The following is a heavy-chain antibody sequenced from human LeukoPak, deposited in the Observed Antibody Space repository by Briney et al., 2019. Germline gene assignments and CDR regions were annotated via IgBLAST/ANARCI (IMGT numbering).Heavy chain of an antibody. CDR3: ARDSWGYCSSTRRYGSFDY. V-gene: IGHV4-38-2*02. D-gene: IGHD2-2*01. CDR2: IYHSGST. J-gene: IGHJ4*02. CDR1: GYSISSGYY. Sequence: SETLSLTCDVSGYSISSGYYWGWIRQPPGKGLEWIGSIYHSGSTYYNPSLKSRVTISVDTSKNQFSLKLSSVTAADTAVYYCARDSWGYCSSTRRYGSFDYWGQGTLVTVSS.